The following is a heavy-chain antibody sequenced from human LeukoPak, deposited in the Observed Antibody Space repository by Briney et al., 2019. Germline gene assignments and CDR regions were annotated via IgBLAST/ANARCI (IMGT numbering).Heavy chain of an antibody. Sequence: SETLSLTCTVSGGSISSYYWNWIRQPPGKGLEWIGFVFSTGDTDYNPSLKSRVAISVDTSKNQVSLKLNSVTAADTAVYYCARDVSGSDYAGGEAFDIWGQGTMVTVSS. CDR1: GGSISSYY. V-gene: IGHV4-59*01. D-gene: IGHD5-12*01. CDR2: VFSTGDT. J-gene: IGHJ3*02. CDR3: ARDVSGSDYAGGEAFDI.